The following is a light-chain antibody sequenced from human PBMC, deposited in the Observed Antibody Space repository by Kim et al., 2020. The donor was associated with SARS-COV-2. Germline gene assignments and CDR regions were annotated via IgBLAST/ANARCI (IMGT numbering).Light chain of an antibody. V-gene: IGKV1-5*01. CDR1: QSVNSW. Sequence: SASIGDRVTISCRASQSVNSWLAWYQQRPGTAPKLLIYDASSLQSGVPPRFSGRGSGTEFTLTISSLQPDDFATYFCHQYQSYPYTFGQGTKLEI. CDR2: DAS. J-gene: IGKJ2*01. CDR3: HQYQSYPYT.